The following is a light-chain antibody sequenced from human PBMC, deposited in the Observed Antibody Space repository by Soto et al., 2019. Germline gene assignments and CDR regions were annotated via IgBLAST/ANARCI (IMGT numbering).Light chain of an antibody. J-gene: IGKJ1*01. CDR2: DAS. CDR3: QQYDSYSEA. V-gene: IGKV1-5*01. Sequence: DIQMTHSPSTLSASVGDRVTIACRASQTINSWLAWYQQKPGKAPKVLIFDASSLKTGVPSRFSGSGSGTEFTLTISNLQPDDFATYYCQQYDSYSEAFGQGTKVDIK. CDR1: QTINSW.